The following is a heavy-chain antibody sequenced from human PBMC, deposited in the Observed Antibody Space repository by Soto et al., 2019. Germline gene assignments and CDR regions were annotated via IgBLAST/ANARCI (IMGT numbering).Heavy chain of an antibody. V-gene: IGHV1-18*04. J-gene: IGHJ4*02. CDR2: ISAYNGNT. Sequence: QVRLVLSGDELKKPGASMKVSCKASGYAFSDHGISWVRQAPGQGLEWIGWISAYNGNTNYAQKFQGRVTVTTDASKTTAYMEVRRLTSDNTAVYYCARDHRYSSSFFDSVRQGPLIAVSS. CDR3: ARDHRYSSSFFDS. D-gene: IGHD6-6*01. CDR1: GYAFSDHG.